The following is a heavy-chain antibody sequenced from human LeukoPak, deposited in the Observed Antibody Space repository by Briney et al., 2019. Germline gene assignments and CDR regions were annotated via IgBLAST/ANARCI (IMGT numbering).Heavy chain of an antibody. J-gene: IGHJ5*02. D-gene: IGHD6-6*01. CDR1: GGSFIGYG. CDR2: INHSGGT. V-gene: IGHV4-34*01. Sequence: SETLSLTSAVYGGSFIGYGWTWIRQPPGKGLEWIGEINHSGGTNYNPSLKSRVTISVDTAKNQFSLKLSSVTAADTAVYYCASLARGGNWFDPWGQGTLVTVSS. CDR3: ASLARGGNWFDP.